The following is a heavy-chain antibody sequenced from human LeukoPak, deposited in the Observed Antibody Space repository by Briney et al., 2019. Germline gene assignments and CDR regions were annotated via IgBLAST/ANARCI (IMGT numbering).Heavy chain of an antibody. D-gene: IGHD3-9*01. Sequence: ASVTVSCTASGYTFTSYGISWVRQAPGQGLEWMGWISGYNANTQYEQRFLGRLTLTTDTSTRTSYAELRSLRSDDTAVYYCARDSYDFLTGRYSGSGGDYWGQGTLVTVSS. CDR2: ISGYNANT. V-gene: IGHV1-18*01. CDR3: ARDSYDFLTGRYSGSGGDY. CDR1: GYTFTSYG. J-gene: IGHJ4*02.